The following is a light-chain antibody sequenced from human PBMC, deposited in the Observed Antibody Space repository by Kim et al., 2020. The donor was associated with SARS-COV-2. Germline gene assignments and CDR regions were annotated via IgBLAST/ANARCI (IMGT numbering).Light chain of an antibody. V-gene: IGLV3-19*01. CDR3: QSRDSGGRVM. Sequence: SSELTQDPVVSVALGQTVRITCQGDRLRSYYATWYQQKPGQAPVLVIYGRNNRPSGIPERFSGSASGNTASLTISGTQAEDEADFYCQSRDSGGRVMFGGGTKVTVL. J-gene: IGLJ3*02. CDR2: GRN. CDR1: RLRSYY.